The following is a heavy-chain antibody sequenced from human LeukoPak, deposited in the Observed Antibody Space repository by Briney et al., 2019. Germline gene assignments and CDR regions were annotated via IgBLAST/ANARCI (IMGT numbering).Heavy chain of an antibody. V-gene: IGHV5-51*01. CDR3: ARQGAAGKYYYYYMDV. D-gene: IGHD6-13*01. CDR1: GYNFPIYW. CDR2: IYPDDSNT. Sequence: RGESLKISCQGSGYNFPIYWIGWVRQMPGQGLEWMGIIYPDDSNTIYGPSFQGQVTISADKSINTAYPEWSSLKASDTAIYYCARQGAAGKYYYYYMDVWGKGTTVTVSS. J-gene: IGHJ6*03.